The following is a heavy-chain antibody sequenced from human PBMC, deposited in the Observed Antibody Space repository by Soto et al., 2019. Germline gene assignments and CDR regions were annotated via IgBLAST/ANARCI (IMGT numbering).Heavy chain of an antibody. Sequence: EVQLVESGGGLVQPGGSLRLSCAASGFTFSSYSMNWVRQAPGKGLEGVSYISSSSSTIYYADSVKGRFTISRDNAKNSLYLQMNSLRDEDTAVYYCAREPDFWSGYYDAFDIWGQGTMVTVSS. V-gene: IGHV3-48*02. D-gene: IGHD3-3*01. J-gene: IGHJ3*02. CDR2: ISSSSSTI. CDR1: GFTFSSYS. CDR3: AREPDFWSGYYDAFDI.